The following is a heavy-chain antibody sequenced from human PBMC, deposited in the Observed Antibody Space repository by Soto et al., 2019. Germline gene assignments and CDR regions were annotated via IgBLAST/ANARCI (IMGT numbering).Heavy chain of an antibody. D-gene: IGHD4-17*01. CDR1: GFTFSSYE. J-gene: IGHJ4*02. CDR3: ATRPYGENDY. V-gene: IGHV3-48*03. Sequence: PGGSLRLSCAASGFTFSSYEMNWVRQAPGKGLEWVSYISTSGSTIYYADSVKGRFTISRDNAKKSLYLQMNSLRAEDTAVYYCATRPYGENDYWGQGTLVTVSS. CDR2: ISTSGSTI.